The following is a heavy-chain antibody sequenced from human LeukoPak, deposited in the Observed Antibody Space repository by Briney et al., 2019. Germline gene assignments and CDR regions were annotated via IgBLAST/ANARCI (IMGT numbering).Heavy chain of an antibody. J-gene: IGHJ4*02. CDR1: RFTFSNYW. D-gene: IGHD3-3*01. Sequence: GGSLRLSCVASRFTFSNYWMSWLRQTPGKGLEWVANINEDETERYYVASVEGRFTVSRDNGKNSLYLQMNGLRAEDSAVFYCARARTATYNVFADFWGQGTLVTVSS. CDR3: ARARTATYNVFADF. CDR2: INEDETER. V-gene: IGHV3-7*01.